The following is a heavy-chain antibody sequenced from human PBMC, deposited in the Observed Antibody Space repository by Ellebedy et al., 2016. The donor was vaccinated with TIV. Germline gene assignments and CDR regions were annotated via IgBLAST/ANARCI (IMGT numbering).Heavy chain of an antibody. CDR1: GFTFNNSG. J-gene: IGHJ4*02. CDR2: IRFDGNNA. V-gene: IGHV3-30*02. Sequence: GESLKISCAASGFTFNNSGMNWVRQAPGKGLEWVAFIRFDGNNAYYADSVKGRFTISRDNSKNTLYLQMNSLRAEDTAVYYCARGLRREGYNPDFWGQGTLVTVSS. D-gene: IGHD5-24*01. CDR3: ARGLRREGYNPDF.